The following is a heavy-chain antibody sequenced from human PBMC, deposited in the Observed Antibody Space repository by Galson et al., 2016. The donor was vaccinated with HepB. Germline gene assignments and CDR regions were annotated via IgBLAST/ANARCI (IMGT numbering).Heavy chain of an antibody. D-gene: IGHD5-12*01. CDR1: GFTFSSYA. J-gene: IGHJ4*02. V-gene: IGHV3-23*01. CDR2: ISGSGGST. Sequence: SLRLSCAASGFTFSSYAMSWVRQAPGKGLEWVSAISGSGGSTYYADSVKGRFTISRDHSKNTLYLQMNSLRAEDTAVYYCAKAQGWLRLNFWYYFDYWGQGALVTVSS. CDR3: AKAQGWLRLNFWYYFDY.